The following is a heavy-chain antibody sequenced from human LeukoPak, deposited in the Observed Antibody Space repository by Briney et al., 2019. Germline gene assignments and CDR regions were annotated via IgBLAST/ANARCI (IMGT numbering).Heavy chain of an antibody. Sequence: ASVTVSCLASGYTFNGYYMHWVRQPPGQGLEWMGWINHNSCGTNYAQKFQGRVTMTRDKSISTAYMELSRLRSDATAVYYCARELGTMIVVAPTGTTWFDPWGQGTLVTVSS. CDR3: ARELGTMIVVAPTGTTWFDP. CDR2: INHNSCGT. J-gene: IGHJ5*02. D-gene: IGHD3-22*01. CDR1: GYTFNGYY. V-gene: IGHV1-2*02.